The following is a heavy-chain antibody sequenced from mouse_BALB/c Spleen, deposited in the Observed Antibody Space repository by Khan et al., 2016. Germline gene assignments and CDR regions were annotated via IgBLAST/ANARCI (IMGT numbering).Heavy chain of an antibody. D-gene: IGHD2-14*01. V-gene: IGHV1-4*01. CDR3: ARSRYRYPYAMEY. J-gene: IGHJ4*01. CDR2: INPSSGYT. CDR1: GYTFTSYT. Sequence: QVQLQQSGAELARPGASVKMSCKASGYTFTSYTMHWVKQRPGQGLEWIGYINPSSGYTNYNQKFKDKATLTADKSSSTAYLPLSSLTSEDSAVYYCARSRYRYPYAMEYWGQGTSVTVSS.